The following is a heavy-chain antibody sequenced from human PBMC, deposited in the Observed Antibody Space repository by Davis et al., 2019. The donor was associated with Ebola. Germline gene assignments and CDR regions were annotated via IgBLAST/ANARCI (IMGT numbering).Heavy chain of an antibody. D-gene: IGHD3-3*01. Sequence: AASVKVSCKASGYTFTSYGISWVRQAPGQGLEWMGWISAYNGNTNYAQKLQGRVTMTTDTSTSTAYMELRSLRSDDTAVYYCASEKVTIFGVDHIDYWGQGTLVTVSS. V-gene: IGHV1-18*01. CDR3: ASEKVTIFGVDHIDY. J-gene: IGHJ4*02. CDR1: GYTFTSYG. CDR2: ISAYNGNT.